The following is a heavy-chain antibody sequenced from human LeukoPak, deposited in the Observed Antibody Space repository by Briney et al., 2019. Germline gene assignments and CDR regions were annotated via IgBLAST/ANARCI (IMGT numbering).Heavy chain of an antibody. D-gene: IGHD3-16*01. CDR3: GRDRGGAPDY. CDR1: GSGFTFSNYW. V-gene: IGHV3-74*01. CDR2: INTDGRTT. J-gene: IGHJ4*02. Sequence: GWSLRLSCAASGSGFTFSNYWMHWVRQAPGKELVWVSRINTDGRTTGYADVAKGRFTISRDNAKNTLFLQMNSLRAEDTAVYYCGRDRGGAPDYWGQSTLVSVLS.